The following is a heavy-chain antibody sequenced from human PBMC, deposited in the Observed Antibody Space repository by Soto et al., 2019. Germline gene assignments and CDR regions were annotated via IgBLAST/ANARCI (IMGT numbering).Heavy chain of an antibody. J-gene: IGHJ6*02. V-gene: IGHV3-13*05. CDR3: AREREGELSGMDV. CDR2: IGTAGDP. CDR1: GFTFSSYA. Sequence: EVQLLESGGGLVQPGGSLRLSCAASGFTFSSYAMSWVRQAPGKGLEWVSAIGTAGDPYYPGSVKGRFTISRENAKNSLYLQMNSLRAGDTAVYYCAREREGELSGMDVWGQGTTVTVSS. D-gene: IGHD3-16*01.